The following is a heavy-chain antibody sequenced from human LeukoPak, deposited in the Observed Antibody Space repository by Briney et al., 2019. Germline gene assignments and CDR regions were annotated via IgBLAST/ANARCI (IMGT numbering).Heavy chain of an antibody. Sequence: GGSLRLSCAASGFTFSSYAMSWVRQAPGKGLEWVAFISYDGKRKYFADSVKGRFTISRDISKHTLYLQMNSLRDEDAAVYYCRYYFDSSNHGGAFDIWGQGTLVTVSA. V-gene: IGHV3-30*03. CDR1: GFTFSSYA. D-gene: IGHD3-22*01. CDR2: ISYDGKRK. J-gene: IGHJ3*02. CDR3: RYYFDSSNHGGAFDI.